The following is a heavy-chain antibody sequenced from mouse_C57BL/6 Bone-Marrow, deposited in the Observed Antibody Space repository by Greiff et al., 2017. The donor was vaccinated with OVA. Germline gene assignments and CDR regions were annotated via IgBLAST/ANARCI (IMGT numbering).Heavy chain of an antibody. CDR2: IDPAAGET. J-gene: IGHJ4*01. Sequence: VQLQQSGAELVKPGASVKLSCTASGFNIKDYYMNWVKQRTEQGLEWIGRIDPAAGETKYAPKFKGKATITADTSSNAAYLQLSSLTSEDTADYYGAEGSLRWDYWGQGTSVTVSS. V-gene: IGHV14-2*01. CDR1: GFNIKDYY. CDR3: AEGSLRWDY.